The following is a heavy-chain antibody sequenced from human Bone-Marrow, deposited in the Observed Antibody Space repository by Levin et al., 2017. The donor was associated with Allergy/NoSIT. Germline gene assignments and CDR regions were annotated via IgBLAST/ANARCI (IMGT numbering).Heavy chain of an antibody. J-gene: IGHJ4*02. D-gene: IGHD2-2*01. CDR1: GYTFTSHY. CDR2: INPSGGST. Sequence: ASVKVSCKTSGYTFTSHYMHWVRQAPGQGLEWMGIINPSGGSTTYAQKFQGRVTMTRDTSTSTVYMELSSLSSEDTAVYYWARGLLGGTTYCSTTSCHLDDWGQGTLVTVSS. CDR3: ARGLLGGTTYCSTTSCHLDD. V-gene: IGHV1-46*01.